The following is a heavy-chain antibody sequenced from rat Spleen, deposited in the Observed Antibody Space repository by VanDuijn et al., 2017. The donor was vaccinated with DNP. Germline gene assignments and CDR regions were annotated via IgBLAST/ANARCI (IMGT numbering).Heavy chain of an antibody. CDR3: AIANGDY. CDR2: ISASGGST. Sequence: EVQLVESGGGLVQPGRSLKLSCAASEFTFSDYNMAWIRQAPKKGLEWVATISASGGSTSYPDSVKGRFTISRDNAENTVYLQMNSLRSEDPATDYCAIANGDYWGQGVMVTVSS. J-gene: IGHJ2*01. CDR1: EFTFSDYN. V-gene: IGHV5-7*01. D-gene: IGHD4-1*01.